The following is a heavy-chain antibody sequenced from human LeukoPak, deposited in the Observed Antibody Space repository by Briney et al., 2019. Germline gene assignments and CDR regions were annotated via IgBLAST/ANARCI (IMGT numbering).Heavy chain of an antibody. V-gene: IGHV3-43D*03. CDR1: GFTFDDYA. Sequence: GGSLRLSCAASGFTFDDYAMHWVRQAPGKGLEWVSLISWDGGSTYYADSVKGRFTISRDNSKNSLYLQMNSLRAEDTAVYYCAREEWEYCSSTSCLDYYYYYMDVWGKGTTVTISS. CDR3: AREEWEYCSSTSCLDYYYYYMDV. D-gene: IGHD2-2*01. CDR2: ISWDGGST. J-gene: IGHJ6*03.